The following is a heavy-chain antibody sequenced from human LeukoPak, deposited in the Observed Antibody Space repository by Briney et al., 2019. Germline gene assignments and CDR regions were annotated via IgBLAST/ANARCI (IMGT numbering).Heavy chain of an antibody. CDR1: GDSISSSSYY. CDR2: IYYSGST. J-gene: IGHJ4*02. V-gene: IGHV4-39*07. Sequence: SETLSLTCTVSGDSISSSSYYWGWIRQPPGKGLEWIGSIYYSGSTYYNPSLKSRVTISVDTSKNQFSLKLSSVTAADTAVYYCASSAIVGATTSSNDYWGQGTLVTVSS. CDR3: ASSAIVGATTSSNDY. D-gene: IGHD1-26*01.